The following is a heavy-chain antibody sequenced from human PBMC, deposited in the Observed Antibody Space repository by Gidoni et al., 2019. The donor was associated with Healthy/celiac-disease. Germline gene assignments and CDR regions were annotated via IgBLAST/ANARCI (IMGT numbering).Heavy chain of an antibody. Sequence: TASGFTVGDYAMSWFRQAPGKGLEWVGFIRSKAYGGTTEYAESVKGRFTIAREDSKSIAYRQINSLKTEDTAVYYCTRDQEGKDRLLWFGGPRYYFDYWGQGTLVTVSS. D-gene: IGHD3-10*01. V-gene: IGHV3-49*03. CDR1: GFTVGDYA. J-gene: IGHJ4*02. CDR3: TRDQEGKDRLLWFGGPRYYFDY. CDR2: IRSKAYGGTT.